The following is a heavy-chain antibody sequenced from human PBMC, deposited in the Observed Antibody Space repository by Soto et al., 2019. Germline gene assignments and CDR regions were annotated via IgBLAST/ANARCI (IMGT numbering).Heavy chain of an antibody. CDR3: ASGTEVSPSWDV. Sequence: QVQLQESGPGLVKPSQTLSLTCTVSGGSISSGGYYWSWIRQHPGKGLEWIGYIYYRGSTYYNPSLKSRVTISVDTSKNQSSLKLSSVTAADTAVYYCASGTEVSPSWDVWGQGTTVTVSS. J-gene: IGHJ6*02. CDR2: IYYRGST. D-gene: IGHD1-26*01. CDR1: GGSISSGGYY. V-gene: IGHV4-31*03.